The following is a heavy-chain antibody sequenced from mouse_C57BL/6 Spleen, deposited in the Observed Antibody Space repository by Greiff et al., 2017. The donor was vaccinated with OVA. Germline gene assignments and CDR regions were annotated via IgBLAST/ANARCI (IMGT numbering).Heavy chain of an antibody. Sequence: QVQLQQSGAELVRPGASVTLSCKASGYTFTDYEMHWVKQTPVHGLEWIGAMDPETGGTAYNQKFKGKAILTADKSSSTAYMELRSLTSEDSAVYYCLYYDYDGNYAMDYWGQGTSVTVSS. V-gene: IGHV1-15*01. CDR1: GYTFTDYE. J-gene: IGHJ4*01. CDR2: MDPETGGT. D-gene: IGHD2-4*01. CDR3: LYYDYDGNYAMDY.